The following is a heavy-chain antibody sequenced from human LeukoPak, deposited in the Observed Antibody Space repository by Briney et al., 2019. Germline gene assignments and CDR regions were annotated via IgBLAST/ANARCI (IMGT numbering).Heavy chain of an antibody. CDR1: GGSISSYY. V-gene: IGHV4-59*12. J-gene: IGHJ6*02. D-gene: IGHD1-26*01. Sequence: SETLSLTCTVSGGSISSYYWSWIRQSPGKGVEWIGYVYYSGTTNYNPSLKSRVTTSVDTSKNQFSLKLSSVTAADTAVYYCARGENMYYYGMDVWGQGTTVTVSS. CDR3: ARGENMYYYGMDV. CDR2: VYYSGTT.